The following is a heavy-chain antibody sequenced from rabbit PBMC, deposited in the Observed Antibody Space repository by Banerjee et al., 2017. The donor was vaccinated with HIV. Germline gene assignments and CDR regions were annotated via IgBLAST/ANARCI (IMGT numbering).Heavy chain of an antibody. Sequence: QSLEESGGDLVKPGASLTLTCTASGFSFSSSYYMCWVRQPPGKGLDWIACIAVGSGGITYSANWPKGRLTISKAASPPMTLQMTRLTAADTATYFCAKDLTDAVSWNFGWWGQGTLVTVS. V-gene: IGHV1S40*01. CDR1: GFSFSSSYY. J-gene: IGHJ4*01. CDR2: IAVGSGGIT. D-gene: IGHD4-1*01. CDR3: AKDLTDAVSWNFGW.